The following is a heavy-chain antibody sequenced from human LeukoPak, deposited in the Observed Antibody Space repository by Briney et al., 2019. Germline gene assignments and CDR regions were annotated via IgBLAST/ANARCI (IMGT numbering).Heavy chain of an antibody. Sequence: GGALILSCAASVLPFRDYWRSWVPQAPGKGLEGVAHKKPDGGHKNYAESVKGRFTISRDNAKNSLYLQMNSLRAEDTAIYYCASTFPYCGGGSCALGGQGTLVTVSS. CDR2: KKPDGGHK. CDR3: ASTFPYCGGGSCAL. J-gene: IGHJ4*02. V-gene: IGHV3-7*01. D-gene: IGHD2-15*01. CDR1: VLPFRDYW.